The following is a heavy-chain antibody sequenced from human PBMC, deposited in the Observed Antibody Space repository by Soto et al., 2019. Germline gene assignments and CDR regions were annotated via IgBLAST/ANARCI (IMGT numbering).Heavy chain of an antibody. CDR3: ARDLRGHYGP. CDR1: GFNFRNFN. CDR2: VSGSSSYI. V-gene: IGHV3-21*06. Sequence: EVQLTESGGGLVKPGGSLRLSCEGSGFNFRNFNMIWVCQAPGKGLEWVSSVSGSSSYIYYADSVKGRFTVSRDNANNLVFLQMNGLRPEDTAMYYCARDLRGHYGPWGQGTMVTVSS. D-gene: IGHD4-17*01. J-gene: IGHJ3*01.